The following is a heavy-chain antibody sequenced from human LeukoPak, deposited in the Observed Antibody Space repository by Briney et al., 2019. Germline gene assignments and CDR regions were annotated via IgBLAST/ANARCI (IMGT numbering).Heavy chain of an antibody. V-gene: IGHV3-21*01. J-gene: IGHJ4*02. Sequence: GGSLRLSCAASGFTFSSYSMNWVRRAPGKGLEWVSSISSSSSYIYYADSVKGRFTISRDNAKNSLYLQMNSLRAEDTAVYYCARDDTVTAFFWGQGTLVTVSS. CDR2: ISSSSSYI. D-gene: IGHD5-18*01. CDR3: ARDDTVTAFF. CDR1: GFTFSSYS.